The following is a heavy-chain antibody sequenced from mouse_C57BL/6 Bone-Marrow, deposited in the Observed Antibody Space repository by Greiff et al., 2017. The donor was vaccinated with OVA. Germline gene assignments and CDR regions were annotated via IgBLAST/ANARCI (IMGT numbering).Heavy chain of an antibody. CDR2: IWTGGGT. V-gene: IGHV2-9-1*01. CDR3: ARGGTTVVATWDFDV. Sequence: VKLVESGPGLVAPSQSLSITCTVSGFSLTSYAISWVRQPPGKGLEWLGVIWTGGGTNYNSALKSRLSISKDNSKSQVFLKMNSLQTDDTARYYCARGGTTVVATWDFDVWGTGTTVTVSS. D-gene: IGHD1-1*01. CDR1: GFSLTSYA. J-gene: IGHJ1*03.